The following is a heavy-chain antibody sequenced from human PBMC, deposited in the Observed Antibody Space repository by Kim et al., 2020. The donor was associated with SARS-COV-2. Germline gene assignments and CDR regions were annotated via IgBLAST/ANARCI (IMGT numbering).Heavy chain of an antibody. D-gene: IGHD1-26*01. CDR2: IRGTTIM. CDR1: GFPFGTYS. CDR3: ARGALSGSLGY. J-gene: IGHJ4*02. Sequence: GGSLRLSCAASGFPFGTYSMNWVRQAPGKGLEWLSYIRGTTIMYYADSVRGRFTISRDNAKNSLYLQMNSLRAEDTAVYYCARGALSGSLGYWGQGTLVTVPS. V-gene: IGHV3-48*04.